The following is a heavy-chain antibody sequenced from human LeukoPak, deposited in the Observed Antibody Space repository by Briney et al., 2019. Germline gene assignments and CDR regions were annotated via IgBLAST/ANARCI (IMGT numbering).Heavy chain of an antibody. V-gene: IGHV3-66*01. CDR1: GFTLSSYE. J-gene: IGHJ6*04. Sequence: GGSLRLSCTVSGFTLSSYEMSWIRQAPGKGLEWVSVIYSGGSTYYADSVKGRFTISRDNSKNTLYLQMNSLRAEDTAVYYCAELGITMIGGVWGKGTTVTISS. CDR3: AELGITMIGGV. D-gene: IGHD3-10*02. CDR2: IYSGGST.